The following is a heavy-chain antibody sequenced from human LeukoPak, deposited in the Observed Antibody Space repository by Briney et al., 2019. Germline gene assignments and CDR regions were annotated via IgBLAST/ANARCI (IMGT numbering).Heavy chain of an antibody. D-gene: IGHD3-3*02. Sequence: GGSLRLSCAASGFTFSDYYMSWIRQAPGKGLEWVSYISSSGSTIYYADSVKGRFTISRDNAKNSLYLQMNSLRAEDTAVYYCAKMHSPYYFDYWGQGTLVTVSS. CDR3: AKMHSPYYFDY. V-gene: IGHV3-11*01. CDR2: ISSSGSTI. J-gene: IGHJ4*02. CDR1: GFTFSDYY.